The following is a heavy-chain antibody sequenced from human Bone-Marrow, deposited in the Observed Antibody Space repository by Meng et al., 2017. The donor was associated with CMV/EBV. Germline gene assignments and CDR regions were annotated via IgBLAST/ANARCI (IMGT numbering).Heavy chain of an antibody. V-gene: IGHV3-23*01. D-gene: IGHD2-2*01. CDR2: ISGSGGST. J-gene: IGHJ4*02. CDR3: ARGMVGVPAAIYPTLDY. CDR1: GFTFSSYA. Sequence: GESLKISCAASGFTFSSYAMSWVRQAPGKGLEWVSAISGSGGSTYYADSVKGRFTISRDNSKNTLYLQMNSLRAEDTAVYYCARGMVGVPAAIYPTLDYWGQGTLVTVSS.